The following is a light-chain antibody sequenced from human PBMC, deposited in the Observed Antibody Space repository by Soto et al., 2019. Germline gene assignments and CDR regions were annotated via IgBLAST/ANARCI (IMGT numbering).Light chain of an antibody. Sequence: IQLTQSPSSLSASVGDRVTITCRASQGTNSYLAWFQQKPGKAPQYLIQAASILQSGVPSRFSGSGSGTEFILTINNLQPEDFASYFCLQVYSFPRTFGLGTKVDI. V-gene: IGKV1-9*01. CDR1: QGTNSY. CDR2: AAS. J-gene: IGKJ1*01. CDR3: LQVYSFPRT.